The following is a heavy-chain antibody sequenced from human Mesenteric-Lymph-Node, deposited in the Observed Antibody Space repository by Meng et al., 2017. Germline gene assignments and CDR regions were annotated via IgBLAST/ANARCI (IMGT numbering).Heavy chain of an antibody. J-gene: IGHJ6*02. CDR1: GGTFSSYA. CDR2: IIPIFGTA. CDR3: AREEEGGYCSGGSCHLDYYYGMDV. D-gene: IGHD2-15*01. V-gene: IGHV1-69*13. Sequence: SVKVSCKAPGGTFSSYAISWVRQAPGQGLEWMGGIIPIFGTANYAQKFQGRVTITADESTSTAYMELSSLRSEDTAVYYCAREEEGGYCSGGSCHLDYYYGMDVWGQGTTVTVSS.